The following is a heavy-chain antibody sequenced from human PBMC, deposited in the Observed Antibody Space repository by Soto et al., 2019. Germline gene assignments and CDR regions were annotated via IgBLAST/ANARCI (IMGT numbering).Heavy chain of an antibody. CDR2: ISYDGSNK. J-gene: IGHJ6*02. Sequence: QVQLVESGGGVVQPGRSLRLSCAGSGITFNNYGMHWVRQAPGKGLEWVALISYDGSNKYYADSVKGRFIISRDNSKNTLYLQMNSLKPEDTAVYYCAIDRLRITTVRGGLQNYGLDVWGLGTTVTVSS. D-gene: IGHD3-10*01. CDR1: GITFNNYG. CDR3: AIDRLRITTVRGGLQNYGLDV. V-gene: IGHV3-30*03.